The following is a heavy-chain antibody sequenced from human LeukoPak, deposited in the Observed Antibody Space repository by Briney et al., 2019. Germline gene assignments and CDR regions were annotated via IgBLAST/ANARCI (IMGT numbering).Heavy chain of an antibody. CDR1: GFTFSNYG. D-gene: IGHD3-3*01. J-gene: IGHJ4*02. V-gene: IGHV3-30*02. Sequence: GGSLRLSCTASGFTFSNYGMHWVRQAPGKGLEWVAYIRFDGSDKYYADSVKGRFTVSRDNSKNTLYLQMNSLRSEDTAVYYCASGGYDVLSASGHWGQGTLVTVSS. CDR3: ASGGYDVLSASGH. CDR2: IRFDGSDK.